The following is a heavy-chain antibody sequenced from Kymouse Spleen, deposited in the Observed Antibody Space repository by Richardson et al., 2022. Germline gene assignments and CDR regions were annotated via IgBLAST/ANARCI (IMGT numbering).Heavy chain of an antibody. CDR3: AKDMLLWFGEL*GYFDY. D-gene: IGHD3-10*01. V-gene: IGHV3-9*01. CDR2: ISWNSGSI. Sequence: EVQLVESGGGLVQPGRSLRLSCAASGFTFDDYAMHWVRQAPGKGLEWVSGISWNSGSIGYADSVKGRFTISRDNAKNSLYLQMNSLRAEDTALYYCAKDMLLWFGEL*GYFDYWGQGTLVTVSS. J-gene: IGHJ4*02. CDR1: GFTFDDYA.